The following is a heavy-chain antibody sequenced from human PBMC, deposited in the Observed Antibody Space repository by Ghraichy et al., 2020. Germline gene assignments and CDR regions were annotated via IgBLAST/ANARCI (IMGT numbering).Heavy chain of an antibody. V-gene: IGHV3-21*01. CDR2: ISSSSSYK. Sequence: GGSLRLSCAASGFTFSSYSMNWVRQAPGKGLEWVSSISSSSSYKYYADSVKGRFTISRDNAKNSLYLQMNSLRAEDTAVYYCARATYSGYNERGDYFDYWGQGTLVTVSS. D-gene: IGHD5-12*01. CDR3: ARATYSGYNERGDYFDY. CDR1: GFTFSSYS. J-gene: IGHJ4*02.